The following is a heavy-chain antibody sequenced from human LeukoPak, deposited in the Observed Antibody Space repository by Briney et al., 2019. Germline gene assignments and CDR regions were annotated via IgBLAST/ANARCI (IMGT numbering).Heavy chain of an antibody. D-gene: IGHD3-22*01. CDR2: IYYSGST. Sequence: SETLSLTCTVSGGSISSSSYYWGWIRQPPGKGLEWIGSIYYSGSTYYNPSLKSRVTISVDTSKNQFSLKLSSVTAADTAVYYCARRHYYDSSGYYSGGGYFDYRGQGTLVTVSS. J-gene: IGHJ4*02. CDR1: GGSISSSSYY. V-gene: IGHV4-39*01. CDR3: ARRHYYDSSGYYSGGGYFDY.